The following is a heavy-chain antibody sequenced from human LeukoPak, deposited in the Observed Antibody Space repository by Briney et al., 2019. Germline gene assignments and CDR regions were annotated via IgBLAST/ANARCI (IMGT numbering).Heavy chain of an antibody. V-gene: IGHV3-21*01. J-gene: IGHJ3*02. Sequence: GGSLRLSCAASGFTFSSYSMNWVRQAPGKGLEWVSSISSSSSYIYYADSVKGRFTISRDNAKNSLYLQMNSLRAEDTAVYYCARYPYSGSYYANDAFDIWGQGTMVTVSS. CDR3: ARYPYSGSYYANDAFDI. D-gene: IGHD1-26*01. CDR1: GFTFSSYS. CDR2: ISSSSSYI.